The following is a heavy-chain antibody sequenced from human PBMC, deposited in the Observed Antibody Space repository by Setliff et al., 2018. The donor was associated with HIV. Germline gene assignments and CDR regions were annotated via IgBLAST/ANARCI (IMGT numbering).Heavy chain of an antibody. CDR3: ARDERWSLDY. V-gene: IGHV3-7*01. Sequence: PGGSLRLSCAVSGFTFNNYWIVWVRQAPGKGLEWVANIDQDGSHKYYADSVKGRFTVSRDNSKNTVYLQVNSLRPEDTAVYYCARDERWSLDYWGQGTLVTVSS. D-gene: IGHD2-8*01. CDR1: GFTFNNYW. J-gene: IGHJ4*02. CDR2: IDQDGSHK.